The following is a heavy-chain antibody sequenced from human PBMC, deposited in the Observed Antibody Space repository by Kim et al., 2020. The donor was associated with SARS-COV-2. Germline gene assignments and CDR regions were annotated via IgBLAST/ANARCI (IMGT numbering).Heavy chain of an antibody. J-gene: IGHJ4*02. V-gene: IGHV4-59*01. CDR1: GGSISSYY. D-gene: IGHD3-3*01. CDR2: TYYSGST. CDR3: AREPPYYDFFDY. Sequence: SETLSLTCTVSGGSISSYYWSWIRQPPGKGLEWIGYTYYSGSTNYNPSLKSRVTISVDTSKNQLSLKLSSVTAADTAVYYCAREPPYYDFFDYWGQGTLVTVSS.